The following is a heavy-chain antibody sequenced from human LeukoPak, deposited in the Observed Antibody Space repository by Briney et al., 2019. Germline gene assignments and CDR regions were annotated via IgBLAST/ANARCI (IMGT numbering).Heavy chain of an antibody. Sequence: SETLSLTCAVSGGSISRSNCWSWVRQPPGKGLEWIGEIYHSGRINYNPSLKSRVTISVDKSKNQFSLKLSSVTAADTAVYYCASGYDSSGYWYYFDYWGQGTLVTVSS. V-gene: IGHV4-4*02. CDR2: IYHSGRI. CDR3: ASGYDSSGYWYYFDY. D-gene: IGHD3-22*01. J-gene: IGHJ4*02. CDR1: GGSISRSNC.